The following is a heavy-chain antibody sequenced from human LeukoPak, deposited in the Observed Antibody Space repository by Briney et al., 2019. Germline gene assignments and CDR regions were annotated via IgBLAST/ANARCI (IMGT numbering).Heavy chain of an antibody. CDR2: ISSSSSYI. CDR3: ARESLGGSWFDY. D-gene: IGHD6-13*01. V-gene: IGHV3-21*01. Sequence: PGGSLRLSCAASGFTFSSYSMNWVRQAPGKGLEWVSSISSSSSYIYYADSVKGRFTISRDNAKNSLYLQMNSLRAEDTAVYYCARESLGGSWFDYWGQGTLVTVSS. J-gene: IGHJ4*02. CDR1: GFTFSSYS.